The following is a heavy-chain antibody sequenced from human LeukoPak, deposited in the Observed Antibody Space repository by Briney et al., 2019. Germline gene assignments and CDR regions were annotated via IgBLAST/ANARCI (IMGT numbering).Heavy chain of an antibody. J-gene: IGHJ4*02. Sequence: ASETLSLTCTVSGVSISSYYWGWVRQPPGKGLEWVGNIFYTGNTYYNPPLKSGVTISVDTSKNQFSLNLASVTAADTAVYYCARVGVFGYCTRDSCHSPLDYWGQGALVTVSS. CDR1: GVSISSYY. D-gene: IGHD2-15*01. V-gene: IGHV4-59*12. CDR2: IFYTGNT. CDR3: ARVGVFGYCTRDSCHSPLDY.